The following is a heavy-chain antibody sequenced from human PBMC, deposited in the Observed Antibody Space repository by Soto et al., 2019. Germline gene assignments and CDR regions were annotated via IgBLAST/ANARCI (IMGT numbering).Heavy chain of an antibody. CDR1: GSTFSRNW. CDR3: ARLDGSGSYS. V-gene: IGHV3-74*01. J-gene: IGHJ4*02. CDR2: INSDGRST. Sequence: EVQLVESGGGLVQPGASLRLSCAASGSTFSRNWMHWVRQAPGKGLVWVSRINSDGRSTSYADSVKGRFTISRDNAKKTLYLQMNSLRAEDTAVYYCARLDGSGSYSWGQGTLVTASS. D-gene: IGHD3-10*01.